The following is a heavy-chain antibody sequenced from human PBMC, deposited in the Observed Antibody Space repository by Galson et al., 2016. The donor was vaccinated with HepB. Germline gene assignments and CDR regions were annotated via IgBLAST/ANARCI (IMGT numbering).Heavy chain of an antibody. CDR2: IKSDGSDT. V-gene: IGHV3-74*01. Sequence: SLRLSCAASGFTFSNYWMHWVRQGPGKGLVWVSRIKSDGSDTNYADSVKGRFTISRDSAKNPLYLQMNSLRVEDTAVYYCAREQSGVCSTTQGWGPDYWGQGTLVTVSS. J-gene: IGHJ4*02. CDR1: GFTFSNYW. CDR3: AREQSGVCSTTQGWGPDY. D-gene: IGHD2-2*01.